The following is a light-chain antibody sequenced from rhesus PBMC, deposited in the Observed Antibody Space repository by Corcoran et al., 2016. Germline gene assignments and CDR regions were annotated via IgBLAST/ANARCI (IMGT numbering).Light chain of an antibody. Sequence: DIQMTQSPSSLPASVGDRATITCRASQGITNDLAWYQQKPGENPKLLIYEASSLQSGIPSRFSGSGSGTGFTRTISSLQSEDFATYYCQHYYRSPRTFGQGTKVEIK. CDR1: QGITND. V-gene: IGKV1-22*01. CDR3: QHYYRSPRT. J-gene: IGKJ1*01. CDR2: EAS.